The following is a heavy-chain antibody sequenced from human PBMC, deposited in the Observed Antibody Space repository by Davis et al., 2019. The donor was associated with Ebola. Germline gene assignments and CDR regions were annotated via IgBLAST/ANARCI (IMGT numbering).Heavy chain of an antibody. V-gene: IGHV5-51*01. CDR2: IFTGYSDT. Sequence: KVSCKDSGNTFNSHWIGWVRQLPGKGLEWMGVIFTGYSDTRYSPSFRGQVTISADNSIKTAFLQWSSLKASDTAIYYCATLRRAITGFDDGYDIWGQGTMVTVSS. D-gene: IGHD5-24*01. CDR3: ATLRRAITGFDDGYDI. J-gene: IGHJ3*02. CDR1: GNTFNSHW.